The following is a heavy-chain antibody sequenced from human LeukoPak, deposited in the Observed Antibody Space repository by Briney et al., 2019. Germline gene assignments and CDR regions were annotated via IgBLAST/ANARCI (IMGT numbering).Heavy chain of an antibody. Sequence: ASVTVSCKASGYTLTGYYMHWVRQAPGQGLEWMGWINPNSGGTNYAQKFQGRVTMTRDTSISTAYMELSRLRSDDTAVYYCARQDDNSGYHFDYWGQGTLVTVSS. D-gene: IGHD3-22*01. CDR1: GYTLTGYY. CDR2: INPNSGGT. J-gene: IGHJ4*02. CDR3: ARQDDNSGYHFDY. V-gene: IGHV1-2*02.